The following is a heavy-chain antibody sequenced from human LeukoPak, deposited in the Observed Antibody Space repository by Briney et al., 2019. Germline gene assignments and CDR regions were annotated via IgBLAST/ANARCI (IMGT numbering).Heavy chain of an antibody. CDR2: ISSSSNYI. J-gene: IGHJ4*02. V-gene: IGHV3-21*04. CDR3: ARHGYDSSGYYRLLGY. Sequence: GGSLRLSCAASGFTFSSYTMNWVRQAPGKGLEWVSSISSSSNYIYYADSVKGRFTISRDNAKNSLYLQMNSLRAEDTAVYYCARHGYDSSGYYRLLGYWGQGTLVTVSS. CDR1: GFTFSSYT. D-gene: IGHD3-22*01.